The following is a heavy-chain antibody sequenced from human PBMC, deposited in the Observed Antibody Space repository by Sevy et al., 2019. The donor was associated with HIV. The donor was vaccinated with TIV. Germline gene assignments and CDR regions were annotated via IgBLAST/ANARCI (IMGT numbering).Heavy chain of an antibody. Sequence: GGSLRLSCAASGFTFSSYGMHWVRQAPGKGLEWVAVIWYDGSNKYYADSVKGRFTISRDNSKNMLYLQMNSLRAEDTAVYYCARDSGGIAAAGTPLSEYFQHWGQGTLVTVSS. V-gene: IGHV3-33*01. D-gene: IGHD6-13*01. J-gene: IGHJ1*01. CDR3: ARDSGGIAAAGTPLSEYFQH. CDR1: GFTFSSYG. CDR2: IWYDGSNK.